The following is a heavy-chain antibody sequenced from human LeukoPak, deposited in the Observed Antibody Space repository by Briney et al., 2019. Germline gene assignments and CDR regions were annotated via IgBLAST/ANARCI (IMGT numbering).Heavy chain of an antibody. Sequence: GGSLRLSCAASGFTFSSYAMHWVRQAPGKGLEWVAVISYDGSNKYYADSVKGRFTISRDNSKNTLYLQMNSLRAEDTAVYYCARGAMVRGGTYYYDSTLRTWEYYFDYWGQGTLVTVSS. J-gene: IGHJ4*02. CDR2: ISYDGSNK. CDR1: GFTFSSYA. D-gene: IGHD3-22*01. CDR3: ARGAMVRGGTYYYDSTLRTWEYYFDY. V-gene: IGHV3-30*04.